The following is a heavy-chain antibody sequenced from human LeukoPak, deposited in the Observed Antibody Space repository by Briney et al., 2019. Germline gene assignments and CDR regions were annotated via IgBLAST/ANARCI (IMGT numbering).Heavy chain of an antibody. CDR2: INTISSTK. J-gene: IGHJ4*02. CDR1: GFTFSSYE. D-gene: IGHD4-17*01. Sequence: GGSLRLSCAASGFTFSSYEMNWVRQAPGKGLEWVSYINTISSTKYYADSVKGRFTISRDNAKNSLSLQMNSLRDEDTAVYYCARGKIGYYYGDYDGYWGQGTLVTVSS. CDR3: ARGKIGYYYGDYDGY. V-gene: IGHV3-48*02.